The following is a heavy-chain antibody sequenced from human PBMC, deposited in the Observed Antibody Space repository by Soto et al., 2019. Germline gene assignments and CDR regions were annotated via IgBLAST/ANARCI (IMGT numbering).Heavy chain of an antibody. D-gene: IGHD5-12*01. V-gene: IGHV4-34*01. J-gene: IGHJ4*02. CDR2: IKDGGYT. CDR1: GGSLSGYY. CDR3: ARGQEGVVATH. Sequence: QVQLQQWGAGLLKPSETLSLNCAVNGGSLSGYYWSWIRQPPGKGLEGIGEIKDGGYTNYSPSLKRXXTXSXXTANNQCALRLNSVTAADTGVYYCARGQEGVVATHWDQGALVTVSS.